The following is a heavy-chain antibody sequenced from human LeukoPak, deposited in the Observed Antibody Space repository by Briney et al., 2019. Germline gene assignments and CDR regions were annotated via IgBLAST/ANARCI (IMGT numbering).Heavy chain of an antibody. CDR1: GFTFSTYA. CDR3: AKDSCSSTTCFWDY. D-gene: IGHD2-2*01. V-gene: IGHV3-23*01. Sequence: GGSLRLSCAASGFTFSTYAMNWVRQAPGKGLEGVSAISGSGGSTYYADSVKGRFTISRDNSNNTLYLQMKSLRADDTALYYCAKDSCSSTTCFWDYWGQGTLVTVSS. J-gene: IGHJ4*02. CDR2: ISGSGGST.